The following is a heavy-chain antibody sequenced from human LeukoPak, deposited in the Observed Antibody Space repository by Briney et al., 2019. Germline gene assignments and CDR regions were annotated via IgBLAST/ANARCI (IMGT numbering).Heavy chain of an antibody. CDR3: AKGHTAMVSNYYYYMDV. D-gene: IGHD5-18*01. CDR2: IRYDGSNK. Sequence: PGGSLRLSCAASGFTFSSYGMHWLRQAPGKGLEWVAFIRYDGSNKYYADSVKGRFTISRDNSKNTLYLQMNSLRADDTAVYYCAKGHTAMVSNYYYYMDVWGKGPTVTVSS. V-gene: IGHV3-30*02. J-gene: IGHJ6*03. CDR1: GFTFSSYG.